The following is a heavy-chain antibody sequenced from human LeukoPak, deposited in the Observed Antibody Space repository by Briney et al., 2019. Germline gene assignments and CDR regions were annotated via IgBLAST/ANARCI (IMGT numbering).Heavy chain of an antibody. J-gene: IGHJ4*02. CDR3: AKGHGDASGYYYFDS. Sequence: SGGSLRLSCAASAFTFSSYGMSRVGQAPGKGLEWVSAIRGNAGTTYYADSVKGRFTIFRDNYKNMLYLQMNSLRVEDTAVYYCAKGHGDASGYYYFDSWGQGTLVTVSS. D-gene: IGHD3-22*01. CDR2: IRGNAGTT. CDR1: AFTFSSYG. V-gene: IGHV3-23*01.